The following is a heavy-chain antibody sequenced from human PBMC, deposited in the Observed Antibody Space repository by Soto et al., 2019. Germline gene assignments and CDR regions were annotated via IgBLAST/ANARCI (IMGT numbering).Heavy chain of an antibody. V-gene: IGHV3-20*04. D-gene: IGHD2-21*01. CDR3: VRGARLNFDY. Sequence: EVQRVESGGGVLRPGGSLRLSCAASGFTFDDYGMSWARQAPGKGLEWVYGVKWTGGSTGYADSVKGRSTISRDNAKNSLYLQMHSLRAEHTAFYYCVRGARLNFDYFGQGTLVTVSS. J-gene: IGHJ4*02. CDR1: GFTFDDYG. CDR2: VKWTGGST.